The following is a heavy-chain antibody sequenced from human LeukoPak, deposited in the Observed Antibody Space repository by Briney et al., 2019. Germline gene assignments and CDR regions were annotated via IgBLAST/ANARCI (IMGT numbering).Heavy chain of an antibody. D-gene: IGHD3-22*01. CDR2: ISSSSSYI. V-gene: IGHV3-21*01. Sequence: GGSLRLSCAASGFTFSSYSMNWVRQAPGKGLEWVSSISSSSSYIYYADSVKGRFTISRDNAKNSLYLQMNSLRAEDTAVYYCARAGPEYYYDSKLGYWGQGTLVTVSS. CDR3: ARAGPEYYYDSKLGY. J-gene: IGHJ4*02. CDR1: GFTFSSYS.